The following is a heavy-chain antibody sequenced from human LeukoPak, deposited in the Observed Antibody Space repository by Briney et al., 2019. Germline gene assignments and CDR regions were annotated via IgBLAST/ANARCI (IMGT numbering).Heavy chain of an antibody. D-gene: IGHD6-19*01. CDR2: IKLDGSEK. V-gene: IGHV3-7*01. J-gene: IGHJ3*02. Sequence: PGGSLRLSCAASGFTFGNYWMSWVRQAPGKGLEWVANIKLDGSEKHYVDSVKGRFTISRDNAKNSLYLQMNSLRAEDTAVYYCARDVAAGSAFDIWGQGTMVTVSS. CDR3: ARDVAAGSAFDI. CDR1: GFTFGNYW.